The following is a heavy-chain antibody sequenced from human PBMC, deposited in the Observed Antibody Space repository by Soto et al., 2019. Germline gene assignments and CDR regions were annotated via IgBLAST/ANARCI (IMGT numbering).Heavy chain of an antibody. V-gene: IGHV4-31*03. J-gene: IGHJ6*02. D-gene: IGHD3-10*01. CDR2: IYYSGST. CDR1: GGSISSGGYY. CDR3: ARAYGSGYMDV. Sequence: QVQLQESGPGLVKPSQTLSLTCTVSGGSISSGGYYWSWIRQHPGKGLEWIGYIYYSGSTYYNPSLKSRVTISVDTSKNPCSLKLSSVTAADTAVYYCARAYGSGYMDVWGQGTTVTVSS.